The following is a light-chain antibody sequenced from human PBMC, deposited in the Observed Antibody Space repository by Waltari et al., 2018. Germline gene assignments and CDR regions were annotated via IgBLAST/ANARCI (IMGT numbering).Light chain of an antibody. J-gene: IGLJ3*02. CDR2: KDN. Sequence: QAVLTQPPSTSETPGQRVTISCSGSSSKIGTNFVYWYQQLPGTAPKLHIYKDNQPPSGFPDRFSDSRSGTSASLAISGLRSEYEADYYCAAWDDSLSRLVFGGGTKLTVL. CDR1: SSKIGTNF. V-gene: IGLV1-47*01. CDR3: AAWDDSLSRLV.